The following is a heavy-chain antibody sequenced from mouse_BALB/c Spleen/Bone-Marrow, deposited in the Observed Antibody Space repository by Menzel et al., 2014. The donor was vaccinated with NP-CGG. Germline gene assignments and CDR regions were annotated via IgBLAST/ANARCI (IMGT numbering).Heavy chain of an antibody. Sequence: VQLQQPGAELVKPGASVKLSCTASGFNIKDTYMYWVKQRPEQGLEWIGRIDPANGNTKYDPKFQGKATITADTSSNTAYLQLSSLTAEDPAVYYCARYRYYGSSYAMDYWGQGTSVTVSS. V-gene: IGHV14-3*02. CDR2: IDPANGNT. CDR3: ARYRYYGSSYAMDY. CDR1: GFNIKDTY. D-gene: IGHD1-1*01. J-gene: IGHJ4*01.